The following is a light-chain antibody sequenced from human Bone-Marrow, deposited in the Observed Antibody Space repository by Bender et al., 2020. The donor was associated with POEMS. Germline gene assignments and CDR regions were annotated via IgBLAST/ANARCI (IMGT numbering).Light chain of an antibody. CDR1: SSNFGAGYD. V-gene: IGLV1-40*01. J-gene: IGLJ3*02. CDR3: QSYDSSLSGSV. CDR2: ANN. Sequence: QSALTQPPSVSGAPGQRVTISCTGSSSNFGAGYDVHWYQQLPGTAPKLLIYANNNQPSGVPDRFSGSRSGTSASLAITGLQADDEADYYCQSYDSSLSGSVFGGGTKLTVL.